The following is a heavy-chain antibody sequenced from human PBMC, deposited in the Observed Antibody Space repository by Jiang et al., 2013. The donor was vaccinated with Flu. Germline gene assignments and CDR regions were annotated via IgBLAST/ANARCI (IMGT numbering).Heavy chain of an antibody. CDR2: INRSGNIR. J-gene: IGHJ5*02. D-gene: IGHD3-22*01. CDR1: GFSISSYE. Sequence: VQLVESGGGLLQPGGSLRLSCAASGFSISSYEMNWVRQAPGKGLEWVSYINRSGNIRYYADSVKGRSTISRDNARNSLYLQMNNLRAEDTAVYYCARDDGYGWFDPWGQGTLVIVSS. CDR3: ARDDGYGWFDP. V-gene: IGHV3-48*03.